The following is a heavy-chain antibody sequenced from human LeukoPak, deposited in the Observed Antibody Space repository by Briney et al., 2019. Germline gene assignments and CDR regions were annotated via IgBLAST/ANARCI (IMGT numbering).Heavy chain of an antibody. Sequence: GGSLRLSCAASGFIVSNKYMTWVRQAPGKGLEWVSLIYSDGRTYYADSVRGRCTISRDNAKNSLYLQMNSLRAEDTALYYCARDCIRKCTGGSCYTGLDYWGQGTLVTVSS. V-gene: IGHV3-53*01. D-gene: IGHD2-15*01. CDR1: GFIVSNKY. CDR3: ARDCIRKCTGGSCYTGLDY. J-gene: IGHJ4*02. CDR2: IYSDGRT.